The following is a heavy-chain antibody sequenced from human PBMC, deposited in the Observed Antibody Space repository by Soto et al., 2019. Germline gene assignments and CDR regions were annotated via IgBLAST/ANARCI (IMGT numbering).Heavy chain of an antibody. J-gene: IGHJ4*02. Sequence: ASVKASCKASGYTFTSYAIHWVRQAPGQSLEWMGWINTGSGNTKYSQKLQGRVTITGDTSASTAYMEVSSLRSGDTAVYYCARGGYSGYQWDYWGQGTLVTVSS. CDR2: INTGSGNT. V-gene: IGHV1-3*04. CDR1: GYTFTSYA. D-gene: IGHD5-12*01. CDR3: ARGGYSGYQWDY.